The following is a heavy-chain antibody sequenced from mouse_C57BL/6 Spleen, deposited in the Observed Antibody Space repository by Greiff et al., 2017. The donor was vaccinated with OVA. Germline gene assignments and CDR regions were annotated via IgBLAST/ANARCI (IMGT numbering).Heavy chain of an antibody. CDR3: ARRGNYYGSSTYYFDY. Sequence: EVKLMESGGDLVKPGGSLKLSCAASGFSFSSYGMSWVRQPPANRLEWVATISSGGSYPYYPDSVKGRFTISRDNAKNTLYLQMSSLKSEDTAMYYCARRGNYYGSSTYYFDYWGQGTTLTVSS. D-gene: IGHD1-1*01. CDR1: GFSFSSYG. J-gene: IGHJ2*01. CDR2: ISSGGSYP. V-gene: IGHV5-6*02.